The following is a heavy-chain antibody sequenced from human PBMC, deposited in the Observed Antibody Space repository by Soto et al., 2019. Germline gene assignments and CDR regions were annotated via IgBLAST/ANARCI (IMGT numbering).Heavy chain of an antibody. V-gene: IGHV4-39*01. CDR3: AGNGRYSNSVAGWFDP. D-gene: IGHD4-4*01. Sequence: SETLSLTCSVTGGSISSSNFYWGWIRQPPGKGLEWIGSIYYSGSTYYNPSLKTRVTIFVDTSKNQFSLKLSSVTAADTAVFYCAGNGRYSNSVAGWFDPWGQGALVTVSS. CDR2: IYYSGST. CDR1: GGSISSSNFY. J-gene: IGHJ5*02.